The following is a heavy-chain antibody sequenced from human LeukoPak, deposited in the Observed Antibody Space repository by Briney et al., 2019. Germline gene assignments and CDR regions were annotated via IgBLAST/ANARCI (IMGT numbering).Heavy chain of an antibody. CDR1: GFTFSSYV. J-gene: IGHJ4*02. CDR3: AKDTADGSSWYYFDY. V-gene: IGHV3-33*06. CDR2: IWYDGSNK. Sequence: GGSLRLSCAASGFTFSSYVMHWVRQAPGKGLEWVAVIWYDGSNKYYADSVKGRFTISRDNSKNTLYLQMNSLRAEDTAVYYCAKDTADGSSWYYFDYWGQGTLVTVSS. D-gene: IGHD6-13*01.